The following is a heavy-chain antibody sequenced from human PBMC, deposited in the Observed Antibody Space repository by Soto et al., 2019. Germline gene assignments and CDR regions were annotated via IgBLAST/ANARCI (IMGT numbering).Heavy chain of an antibody. CDR2: ISPSSGAT. V-gene: IGHV1-2*04. J-gene: IGHJ6*02. CDR3: ARELYDNGPSGLDV. Sequence: ASVKVCCKASGYTFTGYYVHWVRQAPGKGLEWMGWISPSSGATQYAQKFQGWVTVTRDTSTSTVYLDVSRLKSNGSAVYYCARELYDNGPSGLDVWGQGTTVTV. D-gene: IGHD3-22*01. CDR1: GYTFTGYY.